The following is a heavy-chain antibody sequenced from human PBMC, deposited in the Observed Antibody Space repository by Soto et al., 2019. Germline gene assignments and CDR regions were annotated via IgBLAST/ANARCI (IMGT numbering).Heavy chain of an antibody. CDR1: GGSVSSGSYY. D-gene: IGHD3-3*01. CDR3: ARGSLEWLLSYYYYYGMDV. V-gene: IGHV4-61*01. J-gene: IGHJ6*02. CDR2: IYYSGST. Sequence: QVQLQESGPGLVKPSETLSLTCTVSGGSVSSGSYYWSWIRQPPGKGLEWIGYIYYSGSTNYNPSLQSRVTTSVDTSKNHFSLKLSSVTAADTAVYYCARGSLEWLLSYYYYYGMDVWGQGTTVTVSS.